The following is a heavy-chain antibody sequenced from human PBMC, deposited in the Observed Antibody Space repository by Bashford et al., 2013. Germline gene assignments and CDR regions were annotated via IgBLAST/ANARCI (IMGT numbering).Heavy chain of an antibody. CDR3: ARELGYCSGGSCYGRGAFDI. V-gene: IGHV4-59*01. D-gene: IGHD2-15*01. CDR2: IYYSGST. J-gene: IGHJ3*02. CDR1: GGSISSYY. Sequence: SETLSLTCTVSGGSISSYYWSWIRQPPGKGLEWIGYIYYSGSTNYNPSLKSRVTISVDTSKNQFSLKLSSVTAADTAVYYCARELGYCSGGSCYGRGAFDIWGPRDNGHRLL.